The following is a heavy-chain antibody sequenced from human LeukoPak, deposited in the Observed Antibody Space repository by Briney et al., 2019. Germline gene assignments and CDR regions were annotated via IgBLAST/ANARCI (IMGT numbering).Heavy chain of an antibody. Sequence: GGSLRLSCAASGFTFRSYGMHWVRQAPGKGLEGVAVISYDGSNKYYADSVKGRFTISRDNSKNTLYLQMNSLRAEDTAVYYCAKADQWLDLDYWGQGTLVTVSS. CDR3: AKADQWLDLDY. CDR1: GFTFRSYG. V-gene: IGHV3-30*18. D-gene: IGHD6-19*01. J-gene: IGHJ4*02. CDR2: ISYDGSNK.